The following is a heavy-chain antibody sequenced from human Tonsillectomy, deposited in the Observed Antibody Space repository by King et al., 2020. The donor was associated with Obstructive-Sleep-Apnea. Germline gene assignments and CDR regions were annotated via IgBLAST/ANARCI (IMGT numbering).Heavy chain of an antibody. CDR1: GFTFSDYV. V-gene: IGHV3-23*04. Sequence: VQLVESGGGLVQPGGSLRLSCAASGFTFSDYVMNWVRQAPGKGLEWVSAISVGGGITYYADSVKGRFIISRDNSKNTLYLQMDSLRADDTAIYYCAKNWAGDWGQGTLVTVSS. CDR3: AKNWAGD. J-gene: IGHJ4*02. D-gene: IGHD7-27*01. CDR2: ISVGGGIT.